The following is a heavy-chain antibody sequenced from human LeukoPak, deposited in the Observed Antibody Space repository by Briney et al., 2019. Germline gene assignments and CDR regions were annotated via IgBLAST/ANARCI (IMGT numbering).Heavy chain of an antibody. Sequence: SETLSLTCTVSGGSISSYYWSWIRQPPGKGLEWIGYIYYSGSTNYNPSLKSRVTISVDTSKNQFSLKLSSVTAADTAVYYCARDPPYDSSGYYFRAFDIWGQGTMVTVSS. V-gene: IGHV4-59*01. D-gene: IGHD3-22*01. CDR2: IYYSGST. J-gene: IGHJ3*02. CDR3: ARDPPYDSSGYYFRAFDI. CDR1: GGSISSYY.